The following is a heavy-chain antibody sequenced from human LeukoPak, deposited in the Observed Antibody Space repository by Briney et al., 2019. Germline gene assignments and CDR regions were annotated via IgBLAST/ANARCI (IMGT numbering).Heavy chain of an antibody. D-gene: IGHD3-22*01. CDR2: IYSGGST. CDR3: ARDPYDSSGYKDH. V-gene: IGHV3-66*01. J-gene: IGHJ4*02. CDR1: GFTVSSNY. Sequence: GGSLRLSCAASGFTVSSNYMSWVRQAPGKGLEWVSVIYSGGSTYYADSVKGRFTISRDNSKNTLYLQMNSLRAEDTAVYYCARDPYDSSGYKDHWGQGTLVTVSS.